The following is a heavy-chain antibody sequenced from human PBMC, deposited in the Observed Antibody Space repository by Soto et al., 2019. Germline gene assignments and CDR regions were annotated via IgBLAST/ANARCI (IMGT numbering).Heavy chain of an antibody. Sequence: EVQLLESGGGLIQPGGSLRLSCAASGFTFSSYAMTWVRQAPGKGLEWVSSIRGSGDSTYYADSVKGRSTISRVNSRDTLHRQMNNLRAEDTAVYYCAKEYTSSSLWGFFDYWGQGNLVTVSS. CDR2: IRGSGDST. CDR1: GFTFSSYA. CDR3: AKEYTSSSLWGFFDY. D-gene: IGHD6-6*01. J-gene: IGHJ4*02. V-gene: IGHV3-23*01.